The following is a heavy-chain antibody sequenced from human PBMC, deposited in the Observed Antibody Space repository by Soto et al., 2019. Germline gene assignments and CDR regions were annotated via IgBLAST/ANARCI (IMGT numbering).Heavy chain of an antibody. V-gene: IGHV3-33*01. CDR1: GFTFSSYG. J-gene: IGHJ4*02. Sequence: QVQLVESGGGVVQPGRSLRLSCAASGFTFSSYGMHWVRQAPGKGLEWVAVIWYDGSNKYYADSVKGRFTISRDNSKNTLYLQMNSLRAEDTAVYYCARVPSGYYFDYWGQGTLVTVSS. D-gene: IGHD3-22*01. CDR3: ARVPSGYYFDY. CDR2: IWYDGSNK.